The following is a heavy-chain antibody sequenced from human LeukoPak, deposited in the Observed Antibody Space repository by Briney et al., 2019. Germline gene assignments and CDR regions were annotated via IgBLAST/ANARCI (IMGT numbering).Heavy chain of an antibody. V-gene: IGHV3-15*01. CDR2: IKSKTDDGTT. CDR3: TTDIVVDH. Sequence: GGSLRLSCAASGFTFSNAWMSWVRQAPGKGLEWVGRIKSKTDDGTTDYAAPVKGRFTISRDDSKNTLYLQMNSLKTEDTAVYYCTTDIVVDHWGQGTLVTVSS. D-gene: IGHD2-15*01. J-gene: IGHJ4*02. CDR1: GFTFSNAW.